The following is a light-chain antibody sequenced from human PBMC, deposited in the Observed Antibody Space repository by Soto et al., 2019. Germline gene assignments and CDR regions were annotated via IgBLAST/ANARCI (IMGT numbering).Light chain of an antibody. J-gene: IGLJ1*01. CDR1: SSDVGSYNR. CDR2: EVS. Sequence: QSVLTQPPSVSGSPGHSVTISCTGTSSDVGSYNRISWYQQPPGTAPKLIMYEVSNRPSGVPDRFSGSKSGSTASLTISGLQAEDEADYYCSLYISGSTYVFGTGTKVTVL. CDR3: SLYISGSTYV. V-gene: IGLV2-18*01.